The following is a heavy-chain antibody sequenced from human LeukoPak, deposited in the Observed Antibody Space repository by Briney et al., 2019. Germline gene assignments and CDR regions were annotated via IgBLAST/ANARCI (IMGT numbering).Heavy chain of an antibody. CDR1: GFTFSGYW. D-gene: IGHD3-22*01. V-gene: IGHV3-7*01. CDR3: ARKGGYSSGYYY. CDR2: IKQDGSEK. J-gene: IGHJ4*02. Sequence: GGSLRLSCAASGFTFSGYWMTWVRQAPGKGLEWVANIKQDGSEKDYVDSVKGRFTISRDNAKNSLYLQMDSLRVEDTAVYYCARKGGYSSGYYYWGQGTLVTVSS.